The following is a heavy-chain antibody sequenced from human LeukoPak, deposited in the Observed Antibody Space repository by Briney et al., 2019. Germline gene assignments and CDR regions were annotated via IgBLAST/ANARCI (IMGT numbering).Heavy chain of an antibody. CDR2: ISYSGST. V-gene: IGHV4-39*01. D-gene: IGHD1-26*01. J-gene: IGHJ4*02. CDR1: GGSIGSSSYY. Sequence: ASETLSLSCTVSGGSIGSSSYYWGWIRQSPGKGLEWIGSISYSGSTYYNPSLKSRVTISIDTSKNQFSLKLRSVTAADTAVYYCARPEVGATRGLHYWGQGTLVTVSS. CDR3: ARPEVGATRGLHY.